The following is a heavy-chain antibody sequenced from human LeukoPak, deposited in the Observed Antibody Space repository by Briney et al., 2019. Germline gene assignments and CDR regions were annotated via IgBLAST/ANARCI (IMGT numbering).Heavy chain of an antibody. CDR2: INHSGST. D-gene: IGHD6-6*01. CDR1: GGSFRGYY. V-gene: IGHV4-34*01. Sequence: PSETLSLTCAVYGGSFRGYYWSWIRQAPGKGLEWIGEINHSGSTNYNPSLKSRVTISVDTSKKQFSLNLSSATAADTAVYYCAGPGAARLDYWGQGILVTVSS. J-gene: IGHJ4*02. CDR3: AGPGAARLDY.